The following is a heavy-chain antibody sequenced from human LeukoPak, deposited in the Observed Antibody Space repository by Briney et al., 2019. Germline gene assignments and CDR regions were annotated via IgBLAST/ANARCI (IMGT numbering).Heavy chain of an antibody. CDR2: IMNDGTDK. CDR3: AKSWSGYYSYYLDV. D-gene: IGHD3-3*01. J-gene: IGHJ6*03. CDR1: GFTFSAYA. V-gene: IGHV3-30*02. Sequence: GGSLRLSCAASGFTFSAYAMHWVRQAPGKGLEWVASIMNDGTDKKHVDSVKGRFTISRDNSKNTLFLQMDSLGPEDTAIYYCAKSWSGYYSYYLDVWGKGTTVTVSS.